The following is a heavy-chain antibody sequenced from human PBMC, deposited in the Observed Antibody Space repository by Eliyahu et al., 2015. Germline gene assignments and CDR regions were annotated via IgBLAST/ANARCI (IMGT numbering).Heavy chain of an antibody. CDR1: GYTFSNYD. CDR2: VKPKTNKK. Sequence: QVQLVQSGAEVKKPGASVKVSCKASGYTFSNYDINWVRQATGQGLGLVGWVKPKTNKKVYAQKFQGRVTMTTNTSITTAYMELTGLTSEDTAVYYCAKGLNPSYFWGQGTLVTVSS. V-gene: IGHV1-8*01. J-gene: IGHJ4*02. CDR3: AKGLNPSYF. D-gene: IGHD1-14*01.